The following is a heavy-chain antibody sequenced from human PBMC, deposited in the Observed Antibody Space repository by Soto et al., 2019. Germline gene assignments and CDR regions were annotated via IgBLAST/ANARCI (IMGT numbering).Heavy chain of an antibody. CDR3: SRDWDHMDV. Sequence: EVQLVESGGGLVKPGESLRLSCAGSGFTFSSYSFNWVRQAPGKGLEWVASVSNGGSYTYYADSVKGRFTIFRDNADNSAFLQMNSLRGEDTAVYYCSRDWDHMDVGGKGTTVTVS. J-gene: IGHJ6*03. CDR2: VSNGGSYT. CDR1: GFTFSSYS. D-gene: IGHD1-26*01. V-gene: IGHV3-21*01.